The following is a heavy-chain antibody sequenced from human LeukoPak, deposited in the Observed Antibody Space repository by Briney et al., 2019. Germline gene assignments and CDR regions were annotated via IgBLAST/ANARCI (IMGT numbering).Heavy chain of an antibody. CDR1: GYTFTGYY. CDR3: ARVGGGGGELLDDY. V-gene: IGHV1-2*02. J-gene: IGHJ4*02. D-gene: IGHD1-26*01. CDR2: INPNSGGT. Sequence: ASVKVSCKASGYTFTGYYMHWVRQAPGQGLEWMGWINPNSGGTNYAQKFQGRVTMTRDTSISTAYMELSRLRSDDTAVYYCARVGGGGGELLDDYWGQGTLVTISS.